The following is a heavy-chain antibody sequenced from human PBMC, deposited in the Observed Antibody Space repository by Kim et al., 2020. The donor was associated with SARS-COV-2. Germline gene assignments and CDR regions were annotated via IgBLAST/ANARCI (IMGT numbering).Heavy chain of an antibody. CDR3: ARDDYDFWSGQDY. Sequence: GGSLRLSCAASGFTFSSYAMHWVRQAPGKGLEWVAVISYDGSNKYYADSVKGRFTISRDNSKNTPYLQMNSLRAEDTAVYYCARDDYDFWSGQDYWGQGTLVTVSS. V-gene: IGHV3-30-3*01. CDR2: ISYDGSNK. J-gene: IGHJ4*02. CDR1: GFTFSSYA. D-gene: IGHD3-3*01.